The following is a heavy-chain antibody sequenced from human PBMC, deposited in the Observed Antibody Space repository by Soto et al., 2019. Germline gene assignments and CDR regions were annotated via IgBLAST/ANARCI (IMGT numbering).Heavy chain of an antibody. CDR3: AREPRTYYDYIWGSYRGANLAY. Sequence: QVQLVQSGAEVKKPGASVKVSCKASGYTFTSYGISWVRQAPGQGLEWVGWISAYNGNTNYAQKLQGRVTMTTDTSTSTAYMELRSLRSDDTAVYYCAREPRTYYDYIWGSYRGANLAYWGQGTLVPVST. CDR1: GYTFTSYG. V-gene: IGHV1-18*01. J-gene: IGHJ4*02. D-gene: IGHD3-16*02. CDR2: ISAYNGNT.